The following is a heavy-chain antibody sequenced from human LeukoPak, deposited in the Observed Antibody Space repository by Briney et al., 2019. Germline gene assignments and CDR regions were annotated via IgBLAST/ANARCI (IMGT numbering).Heavy chain of an antibody. CDR3: ARERSGYDPYHFDF. J-gene: IGHJ4*02. D-gene: IGHD5-12*01. V-gene: IGHV4-39*07. CDR2: IYYSGST. CDR1: GGSISSSSYY. Sequence: SETLSLTCTVSGGSISSSSYYWGWIRQPPGKGLEWIGSIYYSGSTYYNPSLKSRVTMSVDTSKHQFSLILSSVTAADTAVYYCARERSGYDPYHFDFWGQGTLVTIST.